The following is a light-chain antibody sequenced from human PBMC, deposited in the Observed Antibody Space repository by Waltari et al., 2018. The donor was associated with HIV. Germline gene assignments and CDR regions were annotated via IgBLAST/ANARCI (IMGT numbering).Light chain of an antibody. CDR2: GKN. Sequence: HSVLTQPPSTSGTPGQRVTISCSGSRSNLRSNPENWYQHLPATAPQPLIYGKNLRPARVPDRFSGPKSGTSASLAISWLLSEDEADYNCAAWDDILNGLWVFGRGTELTVL. J-gene: IGLJ3*02. CDR3: AAWDDILNGLWV. CDR1: RSNLRSNP. V-gene: IGLV1-44*01.